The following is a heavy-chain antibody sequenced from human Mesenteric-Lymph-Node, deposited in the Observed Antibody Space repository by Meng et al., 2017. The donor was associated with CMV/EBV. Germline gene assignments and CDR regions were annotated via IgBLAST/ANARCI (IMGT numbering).Heavy chain of an antibody. CDR2: INPNSGGT. J-gene: IGHJ6*02. CDR1: GHTFTGYY. D-gene: IGHD2-2*02. CDR3: ARVGYCSSTSCYTDYYYYGMDV. Sequence: ASVKVSCKASGHTFTGYYMHWVRQAPGQGLEWMGWINPNSGGTNYAQKFQGRVTMTRDTSISTAYMELSRLRSDDTAVYYCARVGYCSSTSCYTDYYYYGMDVWGQGTTVTVSS. V-gene: IGHV1-2*02.